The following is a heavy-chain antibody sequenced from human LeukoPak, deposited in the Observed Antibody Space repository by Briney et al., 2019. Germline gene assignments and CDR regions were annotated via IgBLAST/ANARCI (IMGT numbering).Heavy chain of an antibody. CDR1: GFTFSSYS. V-gene: IGHV3-21*04. J-gene: IGHJ3*02. Sequence: GGSLRLSCAASGFTFSSYSMNWVRQAPGKGLEWVSSISSSSSYIYYADSVKGRFTISRDNAKNSLYLQMNSLRAEDTAVYYCARDVVLVGATASDAFDIWGQGTMVTVSS. CDR2: ISSSSSYI. CDR3: ARDVVLVGATASDAFDI. D-gene: IGHD1-26*01.